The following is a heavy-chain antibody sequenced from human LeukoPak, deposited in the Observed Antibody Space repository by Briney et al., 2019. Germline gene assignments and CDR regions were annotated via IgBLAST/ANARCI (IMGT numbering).Heavy chain of an antibody. CDR1: GYTFTSYD. CDR3: ARGKYYYGSGSFYWFDP. J-gene: IGHJ5*02. Sequence: ASVKVSCKASGYTFTSYDINWVRQATGQGLEWVGWMNPNSGNTGYAQKFQGRVTMTRNTSISTAYMELSSLRSEDTAVYYCARGKYYYGSGSFYWFDPWGQGTLVTVSS. CDR2: MNPNSGNT. V-gene: IGHV1-8*01. D-gene: IGHD3-10*01.